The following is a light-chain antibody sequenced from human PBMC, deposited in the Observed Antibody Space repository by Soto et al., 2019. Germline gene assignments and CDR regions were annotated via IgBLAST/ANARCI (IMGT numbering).Light chain of an antibody. J-gene: IGLJ1*01. CDR2: EGP. CDR1: SSDVGRFTF. Sequence: ALTQPGSMPGSPGQSITISCTGTSSDVGRFTFVSLLQQHPGKAPNLLLYEGPKRTSGVSNRFSGSKSGNTASLTISGLQTEDEADYYCSSYTSRRTYVFGTGTK. CDR3: SSYTSRRTYV. V-gene: IGLV2-14*01.